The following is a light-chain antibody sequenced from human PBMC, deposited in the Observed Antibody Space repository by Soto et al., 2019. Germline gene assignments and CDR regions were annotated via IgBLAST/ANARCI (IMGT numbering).Light chain of an antibody. CDR3: AAWDDSLSAS. Sequence: QSVLTQPPSASGTPGQRVTISCSGSSSNIGSNYVYWYQQLPGTAPKLLIYRNNQRPSGVPDRFSGSKSGTSASLAISGLRSEDVADYYCAAWDDSLSASFGGGTKLTVL. CDR2: RNN. V-gene: IGLV1-47*01. J-gene: IGLJ2*01. CDR1: SSNIGSNY.